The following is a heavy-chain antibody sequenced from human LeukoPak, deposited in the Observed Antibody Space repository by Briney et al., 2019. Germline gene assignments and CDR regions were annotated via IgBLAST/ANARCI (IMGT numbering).Heavy chain of an antibody. CDR2: IYHSGST. J-gene: IGHJ4*02. CDR1: GASISNSNW. Sequence: PSGTLSLTCAVAGASISNSNWWTWVRQPLGKGLEWIGEIYHSGSTNYKPSLKSRATISVDKSKNQFSLKLSSVTAADTAVYYCASRAPRDNFNRYLPIDYWGQGTLVTVSS. V-gene: IGHV4-4*02. D-gene: IGHD1-20*01. CDR3: ASRAPRDNFNRYLPIDY.